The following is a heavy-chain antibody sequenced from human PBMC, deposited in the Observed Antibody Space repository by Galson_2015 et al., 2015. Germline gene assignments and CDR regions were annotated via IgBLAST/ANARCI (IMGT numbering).Heavy chain of an antibody. CDR3: ARSRGYCTSTSCYSGAFDI. V-gene: IGHV2-70*11. CDR2: IDWDDDK. J-gene: IGHJ3*02. Sequence: PALVKPTQTLTLTCASSGFSLTTRGLCVSWIRLPPGKALEWLARIDWDDDKYYSTSLKTRLTISRDTSKNQVVLTMTNMDPVDTATYYCARSRGYCTSTSCYSGAFDIWGQGTMVTVSS. CDR1: GFSLTTRGLC. D-gene: IGHD2-2*01.